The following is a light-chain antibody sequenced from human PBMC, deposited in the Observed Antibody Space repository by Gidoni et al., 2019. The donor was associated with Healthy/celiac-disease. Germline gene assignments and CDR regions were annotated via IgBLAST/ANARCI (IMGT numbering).Light chain of an antibody. CDR3: QQYNNWPPLT. V-gene: IGKV3-15*01. Sequence: SQSVSSNLAWYQQKPGQTPRLLIYDTSTRATGIPARFSGSGSGTEFTLTISSLQSEDFAVYYCQQYNNWPPLTFGGXTKVEIK. CDR1: QSVSSN. J-gene: IGKJ4*01. CDR2: DTS.